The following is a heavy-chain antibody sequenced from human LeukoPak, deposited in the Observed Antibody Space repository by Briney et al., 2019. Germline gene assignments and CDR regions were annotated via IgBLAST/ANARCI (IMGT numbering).Heavy chain of an antibody. J-gene: IGHJ5*02. CDR1: GGSFSGYY. CDR2: INHSGST. D-gene: IGHD5-24*01. Sequence: PSETLSLTCAVYGGSFSGYYWSWIRQPPGKGLEWIGEINHSGSTNYNPSLKSRVIISVDTSKNQFSLKLSSVTAADTAVYYCARLREMATSGWFDPWGQGTLVTVSS. V-gene: IGHV4-34*01. CDR3: ARLREMATSGWFDP.